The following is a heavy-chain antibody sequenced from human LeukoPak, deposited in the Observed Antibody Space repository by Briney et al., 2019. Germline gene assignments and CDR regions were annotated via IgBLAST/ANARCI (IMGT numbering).Heavy chain of an antibody. V-gene: IGHV1-69*05. CDR3: AFDSSGYLSRSLPPYFDY. Sequence: ASVKVSCKASGGTFSRYAISWVRQAPGQGLEWMGGIIPIFGTANYAQKFQGRVTLTTDESTSTAYMELTTLRSEDTAVYYCAFDSSGYLSRSLPPYFDYWGQGTLVTVSS. J-gene: IGHJ4*02. CDR2: IIPIFGTA. CDR1: GGTFSRYA. D-gene: IGHD3-22*01.